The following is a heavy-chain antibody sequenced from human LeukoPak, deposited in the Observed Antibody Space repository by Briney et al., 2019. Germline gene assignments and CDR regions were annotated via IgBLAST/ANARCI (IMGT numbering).Heavy chain of an antibody. V-gene: IGHV4-34*01. D-gene: IGHD6-13*01. J-gene: IGHJ6*02. CDR3: ARGNSSSWYGDYYYGMDV. Sequence: SETLSLTCAVYGGSFSGYYWSWIRQPPGKGLEWIGEISHSGSTNYNPSLKSRVTISVDRSKNQFSLKLSSVTAADTAVYYCARGNSSSWYGDYYYGMDVWGQGTTVTVSS. CDR1: GGSFSGYY. CDR2: ISHSGST.